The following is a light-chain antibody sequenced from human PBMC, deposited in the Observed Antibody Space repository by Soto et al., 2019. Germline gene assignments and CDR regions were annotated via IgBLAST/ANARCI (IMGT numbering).Light chain of an antibody. CDR3: QKYDSTPLT. Sequence: DIQMTQSPSSLSASVGDRVTITCRASQDISNYLAWYQQRPGKVPNVLIHAASTLQSGVPSRFSGSGSGTDFTLTISSLQPEDVATYYFQKYDSTPLTFGGGTKVEI. CDR1: QDISNY. J-gene: IGKJ4*01. V-gene: IGKV1-27*01. CDR2: AAS.